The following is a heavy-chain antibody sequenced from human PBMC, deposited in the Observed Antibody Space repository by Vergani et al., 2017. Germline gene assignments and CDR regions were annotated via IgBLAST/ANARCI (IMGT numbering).Heavy chain of an antibody. V-gene: IGHV3-7*01. J-gene: IGHJ5*02. CDR3: ARRNLEVIAIAGWFDP. Sequence: EVQLVESGGGLVQPGGSLRLSCAASGFTFSSYWMSWVRQAPGKGLEWVANIKQDGSEKYYVDSVKGRFTISRDNAKNSLYLQMNSLRAEDTAVYYCARRNLEVIAIAGWFDPWGQGTLVTVSS. D-gene: IGHD2-21*01. CDR1: GFTFSSYW. CDR2: IKQDGSEK.